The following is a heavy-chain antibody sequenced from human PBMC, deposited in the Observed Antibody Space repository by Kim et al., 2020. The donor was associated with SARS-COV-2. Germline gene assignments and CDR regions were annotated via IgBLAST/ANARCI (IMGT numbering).Heavy chain of an antibody. V-gene: IGHV3-53*01. CDR1: GFTVSSNY. CDR2: IYSGGST. D-gene: IGHD1-1*01. J-gene: IGHJ4*02. CDR3: ARGRWKGGLNDY. Sequence: GGSLRLSFAASGFTVSSNYMSWVRQAPGKGLEWVSVIYSGGSTYYADSVKGRFTISRDNSKNTLYLQMNSLRAEDTAVYYCARGRWKGGLNDYWGQGTLVTVSS.